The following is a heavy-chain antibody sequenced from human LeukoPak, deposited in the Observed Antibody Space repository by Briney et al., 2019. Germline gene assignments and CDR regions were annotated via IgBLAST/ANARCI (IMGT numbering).Heavy chain of an antibody. CDR3: ARGPLCSSANCYTSGAFDM. J-gene: IGHJ3*02. Sequence: PGGSLRLSCAASGFTFSSYAMTWVRQAPGKGLEWVSGISASGNSTYYADSVKGRFTISRDNSKNTLYLQMNSLRAEDRAVYYCARGPLCSSANCYTSGAFDMWGQGTMVTVSS. V-gene: IGHV3-23*01. CDR1: GFTFSSYA. CDR2: ISASGNST. D-gene: IGHD2-2*02.